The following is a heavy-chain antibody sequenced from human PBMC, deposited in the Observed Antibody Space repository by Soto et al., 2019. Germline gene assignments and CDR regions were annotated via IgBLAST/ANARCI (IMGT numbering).Heavy chain of an antibody. CDR2: ILNDGSNR. CDR3: ERDDESWGNCMDV. D-gene: IGHD3-16*01. CDR1: GFTFSNYG. V-gene: IGHV3-33*01. Sequence: QVQLVESGGGVVQPGRSLRLSCAASGFTFSNYGMHWVRQAPGKGLEWVAVILNDGSNRYHADSVKDRFTISRDNSKNTLYLQRNSLRAEDTAVYYWERDDESWGNCMDVCGQGTTVTVS. J-gene: IGHJ6*02.